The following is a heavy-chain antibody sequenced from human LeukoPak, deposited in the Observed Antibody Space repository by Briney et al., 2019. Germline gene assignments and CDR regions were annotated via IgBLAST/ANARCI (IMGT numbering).Heavy chain of an antibody. Sequence: ASVKLSCKASGYTFTGYYMHWVRQAPGQGLEWMGWINPNSGGTNSAQKFQGRVTMARDTSISTAYMELTRLRSDDTAVYYCARAQFISSWHAADYWGQGTLVTVSS. CDR1: GYTFTGYY. D-gene: IGHD6-13*01. CDR3: ARAQFISSWHAADY. J-gene: IGHJ4*02. V-gene: IGHV1-2*02. CDR2: INPNSGGT.